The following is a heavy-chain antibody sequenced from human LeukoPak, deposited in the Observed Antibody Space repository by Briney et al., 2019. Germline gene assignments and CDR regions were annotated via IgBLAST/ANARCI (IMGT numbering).Heavy chain of an antibody. J-gene: IGHJ5*02. CDR3: ARVSVFGVEPIYIGFDP. D-gene: IGHD3-3*01. Sequence: ASVKVSCKASGYTFTSYGISWVRQAPGQGLEWMGWISAYNGNTNYAQKLQGRVTMTTDTSTSTAYMELRSLRSDDTAVYYCARVSVFGVEPIYIGFDPWGQGTLVTVSS. V-gene: IGHV1-18*01. CDR1: GYTFTSYG. CDR2: ISAYNGNT.